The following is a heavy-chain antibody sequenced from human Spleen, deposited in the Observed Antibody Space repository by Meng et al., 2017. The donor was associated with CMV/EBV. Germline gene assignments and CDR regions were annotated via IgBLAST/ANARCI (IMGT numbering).Heavy chain of an antibody. CDR1: GGSISSYS. V-gene: IGHV4-59*01. CDR3: ARDRDSYLGY. J-gene: IGHJ4*02. CDR2: IYYSGST. D-gene: IGHD3-10*01. Sequence: LTCTVSGGSISSYSWSWIRQPPGKGLEWIGYIYYSGSTNYNPSLKSRVTISVDTSKNQFSLKLSSVTAADTAVYYCARDRDSYLGYWGQGTLVTVSS.